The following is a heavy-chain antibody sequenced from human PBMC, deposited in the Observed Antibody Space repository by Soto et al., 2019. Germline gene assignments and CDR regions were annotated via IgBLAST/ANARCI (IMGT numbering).Heavy chain of an antibody. D-gene: IGHD2-15*01. CDR3: VRTSLVVAAATREDY. CDR1: GFTFSSYW. V-gene: IGHV3-74*01. J-gene: IGHJ4*02. CDR2: INSDGSST. Sequence: PGGPLRHSCAASGFTFSSYWMHWVRQAPGKGLVWVSRINSDGSSTSYADSVKGRFTISRDNAKNTLYLQMNSLRAEDTAVYYCVRTSLVVAAATREDYWGQGTLVTVSS.